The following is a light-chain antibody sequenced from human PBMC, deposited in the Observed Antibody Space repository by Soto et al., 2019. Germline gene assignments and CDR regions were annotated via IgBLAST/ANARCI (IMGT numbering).Light chain of an antibody. Sequence: QSVLTQPASVSGSPGQSITISCTGTNSDVGAYNYVSWYQQHPGKAPKLMIYDVSYRPSGVSSRFSGSKSGNTASLTISGLQAEDEAYYYCSSYTTSTTVVFGGGTKVTVL. CDR2: DVS. J-gene: IGLJ2*01. CDR1: NSDVGAYNY. V-gene: IGLV2-14*01. CDR3: SSYTTSTTVV.